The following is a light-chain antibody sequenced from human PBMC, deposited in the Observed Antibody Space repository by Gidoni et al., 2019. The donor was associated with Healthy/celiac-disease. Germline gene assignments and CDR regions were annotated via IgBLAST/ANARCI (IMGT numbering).Light chain of an antibody. CDR3: SSYTSSSTRV. CDR2: DVS. CDR1: SSDVGGYNY. V-gene: IGLV2-14*03. Sequence: QSALTQPASVSGSPGQSITISCTGTSSDVGGYNYVSWYQHHPGKAPKLMIYDVSNRPSGVSKRFSGSKSGNTASLTIFGLQAEDEADYYCSSYTSSSTRVFGTGTKVTVL. J-gene: IGLJ1*01.